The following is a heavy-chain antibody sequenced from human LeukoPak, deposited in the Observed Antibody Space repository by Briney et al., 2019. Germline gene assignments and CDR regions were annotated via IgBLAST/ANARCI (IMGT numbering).Heavy chain of an antibody. V-gene: IGHV3-30-3*01. CDR2: ISYDGSNK. CDR1: GFTFSSYA. D-gene: IGHD5-18*01. CDR3: VRGTAMVRVWYYYGMDV. Sequence: GGSLRLSCAASGFTFSSYAMHWVRQAPGKGLEWVAVISYDGSNKYYADSVKGRFTISRDNSKNTLYLQMNSLRAEDTAVYYCVRGTAMVRVWYYYGMDVWGQGTTVTVSS. J-gene: IGHJ6*02.